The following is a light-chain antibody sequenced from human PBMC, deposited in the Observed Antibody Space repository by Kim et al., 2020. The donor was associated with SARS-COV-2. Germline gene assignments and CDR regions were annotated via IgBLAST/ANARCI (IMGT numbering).Light chain of an antibody. CDR2: DAS. CDR3: QQYENLPLT. V-gene: IGKV1-33*01. CDR1: QDISIN. Sequence: DIQMTQSPSSLSASVGDRVTITCQASQDISINLNWYQQKPGKAPKLLLYDASNLETGVPSRFSGGGHGTDFTFTIRSLQPEDIATYYCQQYENLPLTFGGGTKVDIK. J-gene: IGKJ4*01.